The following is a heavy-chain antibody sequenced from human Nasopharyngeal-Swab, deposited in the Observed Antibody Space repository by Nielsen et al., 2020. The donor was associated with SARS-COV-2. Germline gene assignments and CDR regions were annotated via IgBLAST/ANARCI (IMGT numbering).Heavy chain of an antibody. Sequence: ASVMVSSKASSYTFTSYYMHWLLQPPRQGLELMGIINPSGGSTSYSQKFQGRVTMTRDTSTSTVYIELSSLRSEDTAVYYCSRAFSSWYVMQASDYFDYWGQGTLVTVSS. CDR1: SYTFTSYY. CDR2: INPSGGST. V-gene: IGHV1-46*01. D-gene: IGHD6-13*01. CDR3: SRAFSSWYVMQASDYFDY. J-gene: IGHJ4*02.